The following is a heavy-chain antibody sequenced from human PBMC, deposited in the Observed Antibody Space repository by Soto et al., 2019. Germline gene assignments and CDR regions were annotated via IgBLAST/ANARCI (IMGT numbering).Heavy chain of an antibody. CDR2: ISPYSGNT. J-gene: IGHJ6*02. CDR1: GYIFVNYG. Sequence: QVQLVQSGDEVRKPGSSVKVSCKASGYIFVNYGIAWVRQAPGQGLEWMGWISPYSGNTHYASKVQGRLTMTTDPXXSPANMDRGSLASDDTAVYYLASVDKYVTPTPQDVWSQGTTVTVSS. D-gene: IGHD5-12*01. V-gene: IGHV1-18*01. CDR3: ASVDKYVTPTPQDV.